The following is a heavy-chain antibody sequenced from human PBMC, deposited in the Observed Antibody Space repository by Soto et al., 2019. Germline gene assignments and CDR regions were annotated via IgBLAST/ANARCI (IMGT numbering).Heavy chain of an antibody. J-gene: IGHJ2*01. V-gene: IGHV3-23*01. CDR3: AKVLGSSGWVYWYFDL. CDR1: GFTFSSYA. Sequence: EVQLLESGGGLVQPGGSLRLSCAASGFTFSSYAMSWVRQAPGKGLEWVSAISGSGASTYYANSVKGRFTISRDNSKNTLYLPMNSLRAEATAVYDCAKVLGSSGWVYWYFDLWGRGTLVTVSS. CDR2: ISGSGAST. D-gene: IGHD6-19*01.